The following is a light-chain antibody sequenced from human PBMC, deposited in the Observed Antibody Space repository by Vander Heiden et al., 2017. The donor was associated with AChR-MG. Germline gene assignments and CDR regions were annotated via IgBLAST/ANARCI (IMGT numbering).Light chain of an antibody. V-gene: IGLV2-14*01. CDR1: SSDVGGYNY. CDR2: DVS. J-gene: IGLJ3*02. CDR3: SSYTSSSTLWV. Sequence: QSALTQPASVSGSPGQSLTIPCTGPSSDVGGYNYVSLYQQDPAKAPKLMIYDVSNRPSGVSNRFSGSKSGNTASLTISGLQAEDEADYYCSSYTSSSTLWVFGGGTKLTVL.